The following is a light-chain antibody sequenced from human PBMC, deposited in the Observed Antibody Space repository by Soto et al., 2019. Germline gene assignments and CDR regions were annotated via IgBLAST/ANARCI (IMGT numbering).Light chain of an antibody. Sequence: EIVLTQSPVTLSLSPVERATLSCRASQSVFSSLAWYQQKPGQAPRLLIHGAATRATGIPARFSGSGSGTEFTLTISSLQSEDFAVYYCQQYNNWTFGQGTKVDIK. CDR2: GAA. V-gene: IGKV3-15*01. J-gene: IGKJ1*01. CDR1: QSVFSS. CDR3: QQYNNWT.